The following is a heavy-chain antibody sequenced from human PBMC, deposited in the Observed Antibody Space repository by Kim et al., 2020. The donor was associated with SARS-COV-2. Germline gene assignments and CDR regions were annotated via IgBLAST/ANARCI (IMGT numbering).Heavy chain of an antibody. CDR2: ISYDGGNE. CDR3: ARGGNSWSSKYYYGMDA. J-gene: IGHJ6*02. Sequence: GVSLRLSCAASGFTFNKYAIHWVRQAPGKGLEWLAIISYDGGNEHYGDSVKGRFTSSRDNSMNTLYLQMNSLRPEDTAVYYCARGGNSWSSKYYYGMDAWGQGTTVTVSS. CDR1: GFTFNKYA. D-gene: IGHD4-4*01. V-gene: IGHV3-30*04.